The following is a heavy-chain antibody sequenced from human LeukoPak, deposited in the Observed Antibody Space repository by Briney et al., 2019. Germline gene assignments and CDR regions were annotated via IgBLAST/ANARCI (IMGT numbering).Heavy chain of an antibody. V-gene: IGHV4-31*03. D-gene: IGHD3-16*01. CDR1: GGSIGSGGCS. J-gene: IGHJ4*02. CDR3: ARAVVAFGGVTDY. CDR2: IHYSGSA. Sequence: PSQTLSLTCTVSGGSIGSGGCSWSWIRQHPGKGLEWIGYIHYSGSAYYNPSVKSRLNISADTSKNQFSLKLSSVTAADTAVYYCARAVVAFGGVTDYWGQGTLVTVSS.